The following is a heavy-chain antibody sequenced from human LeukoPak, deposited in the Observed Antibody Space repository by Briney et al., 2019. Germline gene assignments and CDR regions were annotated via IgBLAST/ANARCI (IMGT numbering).Heavy chain of an antibody. D-gene: IGHD5-18*01. Sequence: VKVTFTASGGTFSSYAISWVRQPPGQGLEWMGRIIPILGIANYAQKFQGRVTITADKSTRTAYMELSSLRSEDTAVYYCARVDTAMVIDYWGQASQLGVSS. CDR1: GGTFSSYA. J-gene: IGHJ4*02. CDR2: IIPILGIA. V-gene: IGHV1-69*04. CDR3: ARVDTAMVIDY.